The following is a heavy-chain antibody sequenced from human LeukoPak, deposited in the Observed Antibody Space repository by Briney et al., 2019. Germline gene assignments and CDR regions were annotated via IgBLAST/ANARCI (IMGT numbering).Heavy chain of an antibody. CDR1: GGTFSSYA. V-gene: IGHV1-69*05. CDR3: ARGTGTTVGWFDP. D-gene: IGHD1-7*01. Sequence: ASVKVSCKASGGTFSSYAISWVRQAPGQGLEWMGGIIPIFGTANYAQKFQGRVTITTDESTSTAYMELSSLRSEDTAVYYCARGTGTTVGWFDPRGQGTLVTVSS. J-gene: IGHJ5*02. CDR2: IIPIFGTA.